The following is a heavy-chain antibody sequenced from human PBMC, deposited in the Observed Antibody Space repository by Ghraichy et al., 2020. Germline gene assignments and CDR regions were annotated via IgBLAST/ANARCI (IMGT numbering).Heavy chain of an antibody. CDR1: GFTFSIYG. V-gene: IGHV3-33*01. CDR3: ARDLYSNTLDY. J-gene: IGHJ4*02. D-gene: IGHD6-13*01. CDR2: IWSDGHNK. Sequence: LSLTCAASGFTFSIYGVHWVRQAPGKGLEWVAVIWSDGHNKDYGDSVKGRFTISRDNSKNTVDLQMNSLRAEDTAVYYCARDLYSNTLDYWGQGTLVTVSS.